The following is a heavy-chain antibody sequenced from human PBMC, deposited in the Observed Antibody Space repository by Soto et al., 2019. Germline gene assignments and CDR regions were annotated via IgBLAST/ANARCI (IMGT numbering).Heavy chain of an antibody. Sequence: HPGGALRLSCVASGFTFRTYDMHWVRQPTGECLEWISTIDTAGHTYYLGSVKGRFTVSRENAENSLYLQMNSLGAGDTAVYYCARERYYGLGSYSYYYGMDVWGQVXPVT. CDR3: ARERYYGLGSYSYYYGMDV. CDR2: IDTAGHT. CDR1: GFTFRTYD. J-gene: IGHJ6*02. D-gene: IGHD3-10*01. V-gene: IGHV3-13*01.